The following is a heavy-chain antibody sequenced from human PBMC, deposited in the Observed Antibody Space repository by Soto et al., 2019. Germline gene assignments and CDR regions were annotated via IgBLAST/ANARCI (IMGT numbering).Heavy chain of an antibody. CDR1: GFTFSSYG. CDR2: ISYDGSNK. V-gene: IGHV3-30*18. CDR3: EKAQYYYDSSGYFA. Sequence: GGSLRLSCAASGFTFSSYGMHWVRQAPGKGLEWVAVISYDGSNKYYADSVKGRFTISRDNSKNTLYLQMNSLRAEDTAVYYCEKAQYYYDSSGYFAWGQET. D-gene: IGHD3-22*01. J-gene: IGHJ5*02.